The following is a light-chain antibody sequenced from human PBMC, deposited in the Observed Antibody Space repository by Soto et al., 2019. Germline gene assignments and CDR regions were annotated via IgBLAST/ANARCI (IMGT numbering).Light chain of an antibody. CDR2: GAS. Sequence: EIVMTQSPATLSVSPGERATLSCRANQNISSSLAWYQQKPGQAPRLLIYGASTMATGIPARFSGSGSETDFTLTISSLQSEDFAVYYCQHRSSWPLAFGGGTKVDI. V-gene: IGKV3D-15*01. J-gene: IGKJ4*01. CDR1: QNISSS. CDR3: QHRSSWPLA.